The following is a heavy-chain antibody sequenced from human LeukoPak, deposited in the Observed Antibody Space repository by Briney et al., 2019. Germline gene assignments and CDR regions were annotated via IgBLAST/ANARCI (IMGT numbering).Heavy chain of an antibody. D-gene: IGHD3-3*01. CDR1: GGSISSYY. J-gene: IGHJ4*02. Sequence: PSETLSLTCTVSGGSISSYYWSWIRQPPGKGLEWIGYIYYSGSTNHNPSLQSRVTISVDTSKNQFSLKLSSVTAADTAVYYCARHWSQGRGLYHFDYWGQGTLVTVSS. CDR3: ARHWSQGRGLYHFDY. V-gene: IGHV4-59*08. CDR2: IYYSGST.